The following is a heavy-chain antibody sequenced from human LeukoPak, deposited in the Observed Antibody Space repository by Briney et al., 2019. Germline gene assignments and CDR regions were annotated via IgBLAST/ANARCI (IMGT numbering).Heavy chain of an antibody. CDR2: INPSGGST. D-gene: IGHD3-22*01. V-gene: IGHV1-46*01. CDR1: GYTFTSYY. J-gene: IGHJ4*02. CDR3: ARDAANYYDSSGYYHYGGAY. Sequence: ASVKVSCKASGYTFTSYYMHWVRQAPGQGLEWMGIINPSGGSTSYAQRFQGRVTMTRDTSTSTVYMELGSLRSEDTAVYYCARDAANYYDSSGYYHYGGAYWGQGTLVTVSS.